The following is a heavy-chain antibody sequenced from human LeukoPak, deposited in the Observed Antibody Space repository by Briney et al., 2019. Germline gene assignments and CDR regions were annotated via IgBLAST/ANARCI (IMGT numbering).Heavy chain of an antibody. Sequence: SETLSLTCAVYGGSFSGYYWSWIRQPPGKGLEWIGEINHSGSTNYNPSLTSRVTISVDTSKNQFSLKLSSVTAADTAVYYCAREGGHSIWGQGTMVTVSS. CDR2: INHSGST. J-gene: IGHJ3*02. CDR3: AREGGHSI. D-gene: IGHD2-15*01. CDR1: GGSFSGYY. V-gene: IGHV4-34*01.